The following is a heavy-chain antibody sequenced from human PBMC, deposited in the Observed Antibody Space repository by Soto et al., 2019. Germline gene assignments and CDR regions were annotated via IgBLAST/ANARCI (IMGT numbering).Heavy chain of an antibody. CDR3: AKGYYYDSSGYFKRGAIVWFSPFDY. Sequence: GGSLRLSCAASGFTFSSYAMSWVRQAPGKGLEWVSAISGSGGSTYYADSVKGRFTISRDNSKNTLYLQMNSLRAEDTAVYYCAKGYYYDSSGYFKRGAIVWFSPFDYWGQGTLVTVSS. CDR1: GFTFSSYA. J-gene: IGHJ4*02. V-gene: IGHV3-23*01. D-gene: IGHD3-22*01. CDR2: ISGSGGST.